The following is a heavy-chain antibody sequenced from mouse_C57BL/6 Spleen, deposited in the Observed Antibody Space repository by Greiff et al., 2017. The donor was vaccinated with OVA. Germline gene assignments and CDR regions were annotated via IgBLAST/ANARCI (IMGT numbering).Heavy chain of an antibody. D-gene: IGHD2-4*01. CDR1: GYTFTSYW. CDR2: IDPSDSYT. CDR3: ARGDDYDGAAWFAY. J-gene: IGHJ3*01. Sequence: QVQLQQPGAELVKPGASVKLSCKASGYTFTSYWMQWVKQRPGQGLEWIGEIDPSDSYTNYNQKFKGKATLTVDTSSSTAYMQLSSLTSEDSAVYYCARGDDYDGAAWFAYWGQGTLVTVSA. V-gene: IGHV1-50*01.